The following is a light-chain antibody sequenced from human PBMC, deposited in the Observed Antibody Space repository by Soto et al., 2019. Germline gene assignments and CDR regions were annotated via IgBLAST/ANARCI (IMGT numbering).Light chain of an antibody. Sequence: DIQMTQSPSTLSASVGDRVTITCRASQSVSKWLAWYKQKAGQAPKLLIYQTSTLQSGVPSRFSGSGSGTDFTLTISTLQTDDSATYYCQQYESFSSFGGGTKVEIK. V-gene: IGKV1-5*03. CDR1: QSVSKW. CDR3: QQYESFSS. CDR2: QTS. J-gene: IGKJ4*01.